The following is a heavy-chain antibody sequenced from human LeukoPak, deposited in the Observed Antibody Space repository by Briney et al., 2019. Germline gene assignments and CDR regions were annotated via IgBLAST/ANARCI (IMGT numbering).Heavy chain of an antibody. CDR2: INPNSGGT. CDR3: ARAIAALDY. CDR1: GYTFTGYY. V-gene: IGHV1-2*02. D-gene: IGHD6-6*01. Sequence: ASVKVSCKAPGYTFTGYYMHWVRQAPGQGLEWMGWINPNSGGTNYAQKFQGRVTMTRDTSISTAYMGLSRLRSDDTAVYYCARAIAALDYWGQGTLVTVSS. J-gene: IGHJ4*02.